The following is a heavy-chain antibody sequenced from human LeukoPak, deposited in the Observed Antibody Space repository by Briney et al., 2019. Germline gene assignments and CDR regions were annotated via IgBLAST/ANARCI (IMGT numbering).Heavy chain of an antibody. Sequence: GGSLRLSCAASGFTFSAYEMNWVRQAPGKGLEWLSYISTSGITRYYADSVKGRFTISRDNAKDSLYLQMNSLGAEDTAAYYCAREGYDSSGRMLRGDYWGQGTLVTVSS. J-gene: IGHJ4*02. V-gene: IGHV3-48*03. CDR1: GFTFSAYE. CDR3: AREGYDSSGRMLRGDY. D-gene: IGHD3-22*01. CDR2: ISTSGITR.